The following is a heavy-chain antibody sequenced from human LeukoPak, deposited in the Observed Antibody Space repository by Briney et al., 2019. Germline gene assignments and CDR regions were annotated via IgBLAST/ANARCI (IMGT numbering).Heavy chain of an antibody. CDR3: ASGSLASFFDH. Sequence: ASVKVSCKASGYTFSGYYMHWVRQAPGRGLEWMGWINPNSGGTKYVQKFQGRVTMTRDTSISPAYMELSRLRSDDTAVYYCASGSLASFFDHWGQGTLVTVSS. CDR1: GYTFSGYY. J-gene: IGHJ4*02. CDR2: INPNSGGT. V-gene: IGHV1-2*02. D-gene: IGHD3-16*01.